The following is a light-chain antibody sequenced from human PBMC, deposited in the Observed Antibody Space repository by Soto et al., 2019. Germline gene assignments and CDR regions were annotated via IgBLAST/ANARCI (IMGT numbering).Light chain of an antibody. CDR1: QSISSW. Sequence: DIQMTQSPSTLSASVGDRVTITCRASQSISSWLAWYQQKPGKAPKLLIYKASTLESGVPSNFSGSGSGTEFSLTISSLQPEDFATYYCQQYNAYRWTFGQGTKVDIK. J-gene: IGKJ1*01. V-gene: IGKV1-5*03. CDR2: KAS. CDR3: QQYNAYRWT.